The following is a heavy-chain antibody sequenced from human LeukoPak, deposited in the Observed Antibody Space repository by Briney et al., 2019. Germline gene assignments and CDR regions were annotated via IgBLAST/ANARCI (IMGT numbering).Heavy chain of an antibody. J-gene: IGHJ4*02. D-gene: IGHD6-19*01. CDR1: GFTFNTFN. V-gene: IGHV3-21*01. CDR2: ITSGGDYT. CDR3: AREGIAVAGLDY. Sequence: PGGSLRLSCAASGFTFNTFNMNWVRQAPGKGLEWVSPITSGGDYTYYADSVKGRFTTSRDNAKNSLYLQMNSLRAEDTAVYYCAREGIAVAGLDYWGQGTLVTVSS.